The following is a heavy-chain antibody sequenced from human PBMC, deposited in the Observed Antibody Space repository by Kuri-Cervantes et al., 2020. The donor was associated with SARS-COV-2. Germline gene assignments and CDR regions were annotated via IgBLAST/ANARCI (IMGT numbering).Heavy chain of an antibody. CDR3: AREVVVPAAIGRGYYYYGMDV. CDR1: GFTFSSYW. V-gene: IGHV3-7*05. D-gene: IGHD2-2*02. Sequence: GESLKISCAASGFTFSSYWMSWVRQAPGKGLEWVANIKQDGSEKYYADSVKGRFTISRDNPKNTLYLQMNSLRSEDTAVYYCAREVVVPAAIGRGYYYYGMDVWGQGTTVTVSS. J-gene: IGHJ6*02. CDR2: IKQDGSEK.